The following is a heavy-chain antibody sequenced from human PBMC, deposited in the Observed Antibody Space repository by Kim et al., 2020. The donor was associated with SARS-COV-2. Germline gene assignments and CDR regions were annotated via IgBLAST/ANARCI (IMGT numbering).Heavy chain of an antibody. CDR3: ARTTGPANYYGMDV. J-gene: IGHJ6*02. Sequence: AVSVKSRITINPDTSRNQFSLQLNSVTPEDTAVYYCARTTGPANYYGMDVWGQGTTVTVSS. V-gene: IGHV6-1*01. D-gene: IGHD1-26*01.